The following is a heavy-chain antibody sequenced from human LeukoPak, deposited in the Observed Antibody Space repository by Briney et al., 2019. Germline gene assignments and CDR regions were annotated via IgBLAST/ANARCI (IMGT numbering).Heavy chain of an antibody. D-gene: IGHD3-3*01. V-gene: IGHV3-23*01. J-gene: IGHJ4*02. CDR3: AKEYYDFWSGYPKYYFDY. Sequence: GGSLRLSCVASGFTFSSYAMSWVRQAPGKGLEWVSAISGSGGSTYYADSVKGRFTISRDNSKNTLYLQMNSLRAEDTAVYYCAKEYYDFWSGYPKYYFDYWGQGTLVTVSS. CDR2: ISGSGGST. CDR1: GFTFSSYA.